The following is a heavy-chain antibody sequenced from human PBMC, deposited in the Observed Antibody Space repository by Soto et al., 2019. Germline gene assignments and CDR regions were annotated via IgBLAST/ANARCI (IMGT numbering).Heavy chain of an antibody. D-gene: IGHD4-17*01. J-gene: IGHJ2*01. CDR1: GGSISSGGYY. V-gene: IGHV4-30-4*01. CDR2: IYDSGST. Sequence: QVQLQESGPGLVNPSETLSLTCTVSGGSISSGGYYWSWIRQPPGKGLEWIGYIYDSGSTYYNPSLKSRISISVDTSKIQFSLRLSSVTAADTAVYYCAREIIPLTTDWYFDLWGRGTLVTVSS. CDR3: AREIIPLTTDWYFDL.